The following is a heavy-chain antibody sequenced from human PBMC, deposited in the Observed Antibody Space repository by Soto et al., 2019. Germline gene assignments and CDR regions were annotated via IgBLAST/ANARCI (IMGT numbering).Heavy chain of an antibody. J-gene: IGHJ5*02. CDR2: VYYTGTT. CDR3: ARSLGYIYGNRFDP. CDR1: GDSISSNNYY. Sequence: QLQLQESGPGLVKPSETLSLTCSVSGDSISSNNYYWGWIRQPPGKGLDWIGHVYYTGTTYYSPSLESRVTISVDTSKNQFSLKLTSVTAADTAVYFCARSLGYIYGNRFDPWGQGTLVTVSS. V-gene: IGHV4-39*01. D-gene: IGHD5-18*01.